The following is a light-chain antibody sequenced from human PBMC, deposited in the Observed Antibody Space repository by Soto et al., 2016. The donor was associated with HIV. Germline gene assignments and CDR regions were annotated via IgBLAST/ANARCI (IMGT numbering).Light chain of an antibody. CDR1: QGISNC. CDR3: QQYYSTPPT. V-gene: IGKV1-NL1*01. Sequence: DIQMTQSPSSLSASVGDRVTITCRASQGISNCLGWYQQKPGKAPKLLLYGTSRLESGVPSRFSGSGSGTDYTLTISSLQPEDFATYYCQQYYSTPPTFGQGTKLGIK. CDR2: GTS. J-gene: IGKJ2*01.